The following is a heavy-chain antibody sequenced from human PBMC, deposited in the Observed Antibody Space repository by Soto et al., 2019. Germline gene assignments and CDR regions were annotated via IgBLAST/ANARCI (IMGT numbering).Heavy chain of an antibody. J-gene: IGHJ6*02. D-gene: IGHD2-21*02. CDR1: GYTFTSYD. CDR2: MNPNSGNT. CDR3: AREETAWPLAYGLDV. V-gene: IGHV1-8*01. Sequence: SVQFSCKASGYTFTSYDINWVRQATGQGLEWMGWMNPNSGNTGYAQKFQGRVTMTRNTSISTAYMELRSLRAEDTAVYYCAREETAWPLAYGLDVWGQGTTVTVSS.